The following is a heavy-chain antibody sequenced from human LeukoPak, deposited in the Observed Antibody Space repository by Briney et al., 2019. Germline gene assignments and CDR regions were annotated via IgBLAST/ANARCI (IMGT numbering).Heavy chain of an antibody. CDR1: GFIFSNYA. V-gene: IGHV3-30*01. D-gene: IGHD3-22*01. J-gene: IGHJ4*02. Sequence: GRSPRLSCAASGFIFSNYAMHWVRQAPGKGLEWVARISSDGFKTYHADSVKGRFSISRDNSKNTLYLQLNSLRAEGTSVYYCARTATYWYDTGGSGRQYFVFWGQGTLVTVSS. CDR2: ISSDGFKT. CDR3: ARTATYWYDTGGSGRQYFVF.